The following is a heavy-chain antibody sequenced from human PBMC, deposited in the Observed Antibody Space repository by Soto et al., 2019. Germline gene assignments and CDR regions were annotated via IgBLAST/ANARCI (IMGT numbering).Heavy chain of an antibody. V-gene: IGHV5-51*01. D-gene: IGHD3-10*01. Sequence: PGESLKISCKGSGYSFPSQWIGWVRQTPGKGLEWMGSIYPADSDTRYSPSFQGQVTISADKSIRTAYLEWSNLKASDTAMYYCARIPHNTASYYDHPYGMDVWGQGTTVTVSS. CDR2: IYPADSDT. CDR1: GYSFPSQW. J-gene: IGHJ6*02. CDR3: ARIPHNTASYYDHPYGMDV.